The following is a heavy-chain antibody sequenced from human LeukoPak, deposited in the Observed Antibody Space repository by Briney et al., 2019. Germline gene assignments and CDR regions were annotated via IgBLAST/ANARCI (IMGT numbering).Heavy chain of an antibody. CDR1: GFTFSDYC. J-gene: IGHJ6*03. D-gene: IGHD3-10*01. CDR2: ISSSGSTI. Sequence: GGSLRLSCAASGFTFSDYCMSWIRQAPGKGLEWVSYISSSGSTIYYADSVKGRFTISRDNAKNSLYLQMNSLRAEDTAVYYCARSLNGSGSYYPRYYYYYYMDVWGKGTTVTVSS. CDR3: ARSLNGSGSYYPRYYYYYYMDV. V-gene: IGHV3-11*01.